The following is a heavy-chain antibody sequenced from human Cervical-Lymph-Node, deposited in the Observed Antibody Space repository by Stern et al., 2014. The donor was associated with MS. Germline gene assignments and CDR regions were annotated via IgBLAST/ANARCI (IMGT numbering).Heavy chain of an antibody. D-gene: IGHD6-13*01. CDR1: GFSLSTSGVS. CDR2: FYWNGDK. CDR3: AHNFGPAGNLDNAFDI. Sequence: LKESGPTLVKPTQTLTLTCTFSGFSLSTSGVSVAWIRQPPGKALEWLALFYWNGDKRYNPSLKSRVTITKDTSENQVVLKMTSMAPVDTATYYCAHNFGPAGNLDNAFDIWGRGTMVTVSS. J-gene: IGHJ3*02. V-gene: IGHV2-5*01.